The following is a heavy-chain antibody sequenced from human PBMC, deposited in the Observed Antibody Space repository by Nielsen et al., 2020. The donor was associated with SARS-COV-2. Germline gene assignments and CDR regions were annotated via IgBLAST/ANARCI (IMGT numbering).Heavy chain of an antibody. CDR2: IYYSGST. CDR1: GGSISSGGYY. V-gene: IGHV4-31*03. CDR3: ARSPTYYYDSSGIDY. Sequence: SETLSLTCTVSGGSISSGGYYWSWIRQHPGKGLEWIGYIYYSGSTYYNPSLKSRVTISVDTSKNQFSLKLSSVTAADTAVYYCARSPTYYYDSSGIDYWGQGTLVTVSS. D-gene: IGHD3-22*01. J-gene: IGHJ4*02.